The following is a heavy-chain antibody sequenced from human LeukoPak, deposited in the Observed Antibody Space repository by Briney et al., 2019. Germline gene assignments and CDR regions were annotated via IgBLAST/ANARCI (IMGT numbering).Heavy chain of an antibody. CDR2: ISGSGGST. CDR1: GFTFSSYA. D-gene: IGHD2-21*02. CDR3: ARDLAYCGGDCYSSDYFDY. V-gene: IGHV3-23*01. J-gene: IGHJ4*02. Sequence: PGGSLRLSCAASGFTFSSYAMSWVRQAPGKGLEWVSAISGSGGSTYYADSVKGRFTISRDNSKNTLYLQMNSLRAEDTAVYYCARDLAYCGGDCYSSDYFDYWGQGTLVTVSS.